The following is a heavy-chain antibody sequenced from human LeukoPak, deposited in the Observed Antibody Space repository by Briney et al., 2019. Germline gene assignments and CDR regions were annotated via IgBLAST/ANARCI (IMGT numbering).Heavy chain of an antibody. CDR3: ARERLYYYMDV. V-gene: IGHV4-34*01. D-gene: IGHD1-1*01. J-gene: IGHJ6*03. CDR2: INHSGST. CDR1: GGSFSGYY. Sequence: PSETLSPTCAVYGGSFSGYYWSWIRQPPGKGLEWIGEINHSGSTNYNPSLKSRVTISVDTSKNQFSLKLSSVTAADTAVYYCARERLYYYMDVWGKGTTVTISS.